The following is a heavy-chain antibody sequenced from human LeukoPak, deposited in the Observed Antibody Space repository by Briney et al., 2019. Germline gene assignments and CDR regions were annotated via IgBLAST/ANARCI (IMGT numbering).Heavy chain of an antibody. V-gene: IGHV4-30-2*01. CDR3: ARGSSGYYS. CDR1: GGSISRGGYS. CDR2: IYHSGST. D-gene: IGHD3-22*01. J-gene: IGHJ4*02. Sequence: SQTLSLTCAVSGGSISRGGYSWSSIRQPPGKGLEWIGYIYHSGSTYYNPSLKSRVTISVDRSKNQFSLKLSSVTAADTAVYYCARGSSGYYSWGQGTLVTVSS.